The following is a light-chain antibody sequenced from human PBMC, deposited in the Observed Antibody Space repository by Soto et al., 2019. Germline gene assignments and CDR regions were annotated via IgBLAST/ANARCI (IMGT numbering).Light chain of an antibody. CDR1: RTVHSN. CDR3: QQYNNWPRT. V-gene: IGKV3-15*01. J-gene: IGKJ1*01. Sequence: EIVMTQSPATVSLSLGDRVTLSCRASRTVHSNVAWYQHKPGQAPRLLIYGASFRATGMPARFSGSGFGTEFTLTISSLQSEDFAVYYCQQYNNWPRTFGQGTKVDIK. CDR2: GAS.